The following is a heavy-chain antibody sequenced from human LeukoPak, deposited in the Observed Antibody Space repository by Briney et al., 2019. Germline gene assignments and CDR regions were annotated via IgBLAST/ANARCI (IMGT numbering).Heavy chain of an antibody. Sequence: PGGSLRLSCAASGFTFSSYAMSWVRQAPGKGLEWVSAISGSGGSTYYADSVKGRFTISRDNSKNTLYLQMNSLRAEDTAVYYCAKHSIVVVLKGYPDDTYDAFDIWGQGTMVTVSS. CDR3: AKHSIVVVLKGYPDDTYDAFDI. D-gene: IGHD3-22*01. CDR2: ISGSGGST. CDR1: GFTFSSYA. J-gene: IGHJ3*02. V-gene: IGHV3-23*01.